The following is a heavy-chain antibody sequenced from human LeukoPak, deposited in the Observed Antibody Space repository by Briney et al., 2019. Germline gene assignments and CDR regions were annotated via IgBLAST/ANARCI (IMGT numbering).Heavy chain of an antibody. Sequence: GGSLRLSCAASGFTFSRYEMNWVRQAPGKGLEWVSYISSSGSTIYYADSVKGRFTISRDNAKNSLYLQMNSLRAEDTAVYYCARGDGYNYGDYWGQGTLVTVSS. CDR2: ISSSGSTI. CDR3: ARGDGYNYGDY. D-gene: IGHD5-24*01. V-gene: IGHV3-48*03. CDR1: GFTFSRYE. J-gene: IGHJ4*02.